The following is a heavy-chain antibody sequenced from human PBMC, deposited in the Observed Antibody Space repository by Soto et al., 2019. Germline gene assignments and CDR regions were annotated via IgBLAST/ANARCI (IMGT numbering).Heavy chain of an antibody. J-gene: IGHJ6*02. CDR2: MNPKSGNT. CDR3: AREVVSRGMDV. CDR1: GYTFTSYD. V-gene: IGHV1-8*01. D-gene: IGHD3-22*01. Sequence: ASVKVSCKASGYTFTSYDINWLRQATGQGLEWMGWMNPKSGNTGYAQKFQGRVTMTRNTSISTAYMELSSLRSDDTAVYYCAREVVSRGMDVWGQGTTVTVS.